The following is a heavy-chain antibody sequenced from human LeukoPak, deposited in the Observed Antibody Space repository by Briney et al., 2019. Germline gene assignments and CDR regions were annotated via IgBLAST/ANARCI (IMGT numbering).Heavy chain of an antibody. D-gene: IGHD6-19*01. CDR1: GFTFRDYY. V-gene: IGHV3-11*01. CDR3: AGGGLSSGCHQY. Sequence: GGSLRLSCAASGFTFRDYYMIWIRQAPGKGLEWVSYISSGSTIYYADSVKGRFTISRDNAKNSLYLQMNSLRAEDTAVYYCAGGGLSSGCHQYWGQGILVTVSS. J-gene: IGHJ4*02. CDR2: ISSGSTI.